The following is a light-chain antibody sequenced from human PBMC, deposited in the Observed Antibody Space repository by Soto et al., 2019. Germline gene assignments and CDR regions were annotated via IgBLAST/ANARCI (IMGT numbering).Light chain of an antibody. Sequence: DIVMTQSPLSLPVTPGEPASISCRSSQSLLNSDGYNYLDWYLQKPGQSPQLLIYLGSYRASGVPDRFSGSGSGPDFTLKISRVEAEDVGVYFCMQGIQTPPSFGQGTRVEIK. J-gene: IGKJ1*01. CDR1: QSLLNSDGYNY. CDR2: LGS. CDR3: MQGIQTPPS. V-gene: IGKV2-28*01.